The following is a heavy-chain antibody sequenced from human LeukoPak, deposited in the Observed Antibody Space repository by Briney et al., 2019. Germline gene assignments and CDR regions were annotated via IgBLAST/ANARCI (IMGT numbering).Heavy chain of an antibody. J-gene: IGHJ4*02. CDR2: ISYDGSNK. CDR3: AKMGIQLWSNPFDY. Sequence: GRSLRLSCAASGFTFSSYGMHWVRQAPGKGLEWVAVISYDGSNKYYADSVKGRFTISRDNSKNTLYLQMNSLRAEDTAVYYCAKMGIQLWSNPFDYWGQGALVTVSS. V-gene: IGHV3-30*18. CDR1: GFTFSSYG. D-gene: IGHD5-18*01.